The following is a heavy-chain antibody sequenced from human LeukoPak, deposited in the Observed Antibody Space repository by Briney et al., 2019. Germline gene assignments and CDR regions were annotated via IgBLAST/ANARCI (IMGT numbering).Heavy chain of an antibody. D-gene: IGHD5-24*01. CDR2: INPSGGTT. Sequence: GASVKVSCKVSGYSFTNYYMHWVRQAPGQGLEWMGIINPSGGTTSYAQKFQGRVTMTRDMSTSTVYMEVSSLRSEDTAVYYCARDKYNLGDYWGQGTLVTVSS. J-gene: IGHJ4*02. CDR1: GYSFTNYY. CDR3: ARDKYNLGDY. V-gene: IGHV1-46*01.